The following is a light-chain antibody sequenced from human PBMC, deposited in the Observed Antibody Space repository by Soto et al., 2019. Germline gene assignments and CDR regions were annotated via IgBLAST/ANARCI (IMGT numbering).Light chain of an antibody. CDR1: QSVSSY. Sequence: PGERATLSCRASQSVSSYFAWYQPTPGQAPRLLIYDASTRAAGIPARFSGSGSGTDFTLTISSLEPEDFAVYYCQQRSDWPLTFGGGTKVEIK. J-gene: IGKJ4*01. CDR2: DAS. CDR3: QQRSDWPLT. V-gene: IGKV3-11*01.